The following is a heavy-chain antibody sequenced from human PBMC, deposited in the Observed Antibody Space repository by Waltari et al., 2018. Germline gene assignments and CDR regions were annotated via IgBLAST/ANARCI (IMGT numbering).Heavy chain of an antibody. V-gene: IGHV4-39*01. D-gene: IGHD3-16*01. CDR3: ATYVGASVGTAAFDV. J-gene: IGHJ3*01. CDR1: GGPITSTTHY. Sequence: QLHLQESGPGLVKPSETLSLTCSVSGGPITSTTHYWGWIRQPPGKGLVWTGTISYSGAIYNNPSLKSRLTISVDTSKNQFSLTLSSVTAADTALYYCATYVGASVGTAAFDVWGQGTMVTVSS. CDR2: ISYSGAI.